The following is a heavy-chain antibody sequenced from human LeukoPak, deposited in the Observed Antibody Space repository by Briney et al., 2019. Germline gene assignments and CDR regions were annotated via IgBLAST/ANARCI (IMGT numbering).Heavy chain of an antibody. V-gene: IGHV4-59*08. D-gene: IGHD3-22*01. CDR1: GGSISSYY. CDR3: ARGDYYYDSSSTMWYSYDSSGLAFDI. Sequence: SETLSLTCTVSGGSISSYYWSWIRQPPGKGLEWIGYIYYTGSTNYNPSLKSRVTISVDTSKNQFSLKLSSVTAADTAVYYCARGDYYYDSSSTMWYSYDSSGLAFDIWGQGTMVTVSS. CDR2: IYYTGST. J-gene: IGHJ3*02.